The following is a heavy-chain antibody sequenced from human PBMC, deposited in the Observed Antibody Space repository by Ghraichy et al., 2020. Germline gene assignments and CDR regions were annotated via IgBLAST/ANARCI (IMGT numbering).Heavy chain of an antibody. D-gene: IGHD1-26*01. CDR2: ISSSSSYI. V-gene: IGHV3-21*01. CDR1: GFTFSSYT. Sequence: SLRLSCAATGFTFSSYTMNWVRQAQGKGLEWVSSISSSSSYIYHADSVQGRFTISRDDAKNSLYLQMNSLRAEDTAVYYCARVVGRTRSYYGGYYYYGMDVWGQGTTVTVSS. J-gene: IGHJ6*02. CDR3: ARVVGRTRSYYGGYYYYGMDV.